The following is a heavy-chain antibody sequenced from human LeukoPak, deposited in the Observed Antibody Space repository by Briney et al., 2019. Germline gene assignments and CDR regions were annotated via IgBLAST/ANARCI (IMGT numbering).Heavy chain of an antibody. CDR2: INHSGST. CDR1: GGSFSGYY. CDR3: ARPHGDAFDI. J-gene: IGHJ3*02. V-gene: IGHV4-34*01. Sequence: SETLSLTCAVYGGSFSGYYWSWIRQPPGKGLEWIGEINHSGSTNYNPSLKSRVTISVDTSKNQFSLKLSSVTAADTAVYYCARPHGDAFDIWGQGTMVTVSS.